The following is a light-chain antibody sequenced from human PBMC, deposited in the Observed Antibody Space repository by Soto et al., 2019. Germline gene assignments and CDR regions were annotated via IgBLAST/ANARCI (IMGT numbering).Light chain of an antibody. CDR2: DAS. V-gene: IGKV1-33*01. J-gene: IGKJ3*01. CDR1: QDISNY. CDR3: QQYDNLPLT. Sequence: DIQMTQSPSSLSASVGDRVTITCQASQDISNYLNWYQQKSGKAPKLLIYDASDFETGVPARFSGSGSGTDFTFTISRLQPEDIETYYCQQYDNLPLTVGPGTKVDIK.